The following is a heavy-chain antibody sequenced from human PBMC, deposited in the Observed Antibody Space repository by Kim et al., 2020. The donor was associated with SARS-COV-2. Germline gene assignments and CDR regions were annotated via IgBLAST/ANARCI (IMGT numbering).Heavy chain of an antibody. CDR2: INYRGTTS. J-gene: IGHJ6*02. CDR3: AFSDWGSERSDLHSAINV. V-gene: IGHV4-39*01. D-gene: IGHD7-27*01. Sequence: SETLSLTCTVSGGSISSNNHYWGWIRQSPGKGLEWIGSINYRGTTSYYNPSLMSRVTISLDTSKNQFSLRLSSITAADTAVYYCAFSDWGSERSDLHSAINVWGQGTTVTVSS. CDR1: GGSISSNNHY.